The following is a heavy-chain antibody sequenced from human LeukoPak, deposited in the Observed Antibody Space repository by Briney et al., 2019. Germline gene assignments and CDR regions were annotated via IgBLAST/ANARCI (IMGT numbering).Heavy chain of an antibody. CDR1: GGSISSYY. CDR2: IYYSGST. D-gene: IGHD6-19*01. CDR3: AVLAGTDYYYNMDV. J-gene: IGHJ6*02. Sequence: PSETLSLTCTVSGGSISSYYWSWIRQPPGKGLERIGYIYYSGSTNYNPSLKSRVTISVDTSKNQFSLKLSSVTAADTAVYYCAVLAGTDYYYNMDVWGQGTTVTVSS. V-gene: IGHV4-59*08.